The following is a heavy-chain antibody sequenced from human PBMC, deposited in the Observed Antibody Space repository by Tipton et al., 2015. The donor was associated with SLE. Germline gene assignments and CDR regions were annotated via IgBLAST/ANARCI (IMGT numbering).Heavy chain of an antibody. V-gene: IGHV4-34*01. CDR3: AREVSGSAFDY. D-gene: IGHD3-10*01. Sequence: TLSLTCAVYGGSFSGYYWSWIRQPPGKGLEWIGEIYHSGSTYYNPSLKSRVTISVDTSKNQFSLKLSSVTAADTAVYYCAREVSGSAFDYWGQGTLVTVSS. CDR2: IYHSGST. CDR1: GGSFSGYY. J-gene: IGHJ4*02.